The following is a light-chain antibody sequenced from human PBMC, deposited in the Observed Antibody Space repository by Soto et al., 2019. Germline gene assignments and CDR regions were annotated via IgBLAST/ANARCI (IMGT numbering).Light chain of an antibody. V-gene: IGKV1-8*01. CDR2: AAS. J-gene: IGKJ1*01. CDR1: QGISSY. CDR3: QQYYSYRTWT. Sequence: AIRMTQSPPSLSASTGDRVTITCRASQGISSYLAWYQQKPGKAPKLLIYAASTLQSGVPSRFSGSGSGTDFTLTISCLQSEDFATYYCQQYYSYRTWTFGQGTKVDIK.